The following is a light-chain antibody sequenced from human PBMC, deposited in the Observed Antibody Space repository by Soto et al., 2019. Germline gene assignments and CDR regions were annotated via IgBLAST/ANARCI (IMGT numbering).Light chain of an antibody. J-gene: IGKJ1*01. Sequence: DIQMTQSPSTLSASVGDRVTITCRASQSISSWLAWYQQKPGKAPKVLIYDASSLESGVPSRFSGSGSGTDFPRTNNSLQPDDFATYYCQQYKQYRTFGQGTRGEIK. V-gene: IGKV1-5*01. CDR2: DAS. CDR1: QSISSW. CDR3: QQYKQYRT.